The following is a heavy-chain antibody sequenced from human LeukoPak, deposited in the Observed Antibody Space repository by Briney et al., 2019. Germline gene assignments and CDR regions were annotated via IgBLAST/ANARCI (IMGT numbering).Heavy chain of an antibody. CDR3: SRGGAGRTADDTFDL. V-gene: IGHV3-21*01. Sequence: NPGGSLRLSCAASGFTFSRYSINWVRQAPGKGLEWVSSISSGSSYLFYADSLKGRFTISRDNAKNSLYLQMNSLKAEDTAVYYCSRGGAGRTADDTFDLWGQGTMVTVSS. J-gene: IGHJ3*01. D-gene: IGHD1-1*01. CDR1: GFTFSRYS. CDR2: ISSGSSYL.